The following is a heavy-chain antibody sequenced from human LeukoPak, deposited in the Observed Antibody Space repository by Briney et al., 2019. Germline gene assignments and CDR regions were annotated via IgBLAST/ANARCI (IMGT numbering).Heavy chain of an antibody. D-gene: IGHD6-13*01. CDR1: GYTFTSYA. V-gene: IGHV7-4-1*01. CDR2: INTNTGNP. CDR3: ARSGLAAADSNWFDP. J-gene: IGHJ5*02. Sequence: GASVKVSCKASGYTFTSYAMNWVRQAPGQGLEWMGWINTNTGNPTYAQGFTGRFVFSLDTSVSTAYLQICSLKAEDTAVYYCARSGLAAADSNWFDPWGQGTLVTVSS.